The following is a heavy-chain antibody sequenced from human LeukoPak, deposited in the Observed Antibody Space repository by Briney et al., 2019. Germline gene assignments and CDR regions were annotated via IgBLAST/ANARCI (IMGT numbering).Heavy chain of an antibody. J-gene: IGHJ5*02. Sequence: SETLSLTCTVSGGSISSGGYYWSWIRQHPGKGLEWIGYIYYGGSTYYNPSLKSRVTISVDTSMNQFSLKLSFVTTADTAVYYCARALGYCSGGSCTRGYNWFDPWGQGTLVTVPS. CDR1: GGSISSGGYY. CDR2: IYYGGST. CDR3: ARALGYCSGGSCTRGYNWFDP. V-gene: IGHV4-39*01. D-gene: IGHD2-15*01.